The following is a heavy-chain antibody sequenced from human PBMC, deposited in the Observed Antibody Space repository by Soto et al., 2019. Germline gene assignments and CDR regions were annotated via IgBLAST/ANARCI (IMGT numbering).Heavy chain of an antibody. CDR1: GFTFSSYA. CDR2: ISGSGGST. Sequence: GGSLRLSCAASGFTFSSYAMSWVRQAPGKGLEWVSAISGSGGSTYYADSVKGRFTISRDNSKNTLYLQMNSLRAEDTAVYYCANGGYSYGDAFDIWGQGTMVTVSS. J-gene: IGHJ3*02. D-gene: IGHD5-18*01. CDR3: ANGGYSYGDAFDI. V-gene: IGHV3-23*01.